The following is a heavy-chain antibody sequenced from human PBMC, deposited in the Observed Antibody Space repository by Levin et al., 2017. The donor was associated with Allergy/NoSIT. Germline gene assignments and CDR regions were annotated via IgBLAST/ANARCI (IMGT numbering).Heavy chain of an antibody. CDR3: AKVGSGYGDYGVDYFDY. V-gene: IGHV3-23*01. Sequence: PGGSLRLSCAASGFTFSSYAMSWVRQAPGKGLEWVSAISGSGGSTYYADSVKGRFTISRDNSKNTLYLQMNSLRAEDTAVYYCAKVGSGYGDYGVDYFDYWGQGTPVTVSS. CDR2: ISGSGGST. CDR1: GFTFSSYA. D-gene: IGHD4-17*01. J-gene: IGHJ4*02.